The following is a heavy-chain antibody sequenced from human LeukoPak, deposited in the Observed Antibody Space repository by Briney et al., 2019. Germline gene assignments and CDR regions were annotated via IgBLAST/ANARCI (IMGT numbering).Heavy chain of an antibody. CDR2: ISGSGGST. V-gene: IGHV3-23*01. CDR1: GFTFSSYA. Sequence: GGSLRLSCAASGFTFSSYAMSWVPQAPGQGLEWVSAISGSGGSTYYADFVKGRFTISRDNSKNTLYLQMNSLRAEATAVYYCAKDRPDVMTTVTGRLWGQGTLVTVSS. J-gene: IGHJ4*02. D-gene: IGHD4-17*01. CDR3: AKDRPDVMTTVTGRL.